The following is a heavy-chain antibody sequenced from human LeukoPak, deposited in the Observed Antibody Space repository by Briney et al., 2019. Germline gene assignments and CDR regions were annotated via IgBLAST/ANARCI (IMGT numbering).Heavy chain of an antibody. CDR2: IKQDGSEK. CDR1: GFTFSSCW. D-gene: IGHD6-13*01. V-gene: IGHV3-7*01. Sequence: GGSLRLSCAASGFTFSSCWMSWVRQAPGKGLEWVANIKQDGSEKYYVDSVKGRFTISRDNAKNSLYLQMNSLRAEDTAVYYCARVPYSSRFDYWGQGTLVTVSS. J-gene: IGHJ4*02. CDR3: ARVPYSSRFDY.